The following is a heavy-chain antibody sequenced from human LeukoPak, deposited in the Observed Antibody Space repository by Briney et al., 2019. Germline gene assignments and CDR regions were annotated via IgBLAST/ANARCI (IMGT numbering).Heavy chain of an antibody. CDR3: TRGRPHGNDY. CDR1: GFTFSSYC. CDR2: VASDGSST. D-gene: IGHD4-23*01. J-gene: IGHJ4*02. V-gene: IGHV3-74*01. Sequence: GGSLRLSCAASGFTFSSYCMNWVRQAPGKGLGWVSRVASDGSSTTYADSVKGRFSISRDNAKNTLSLQMNSLRVEDTAVYYCTRGRPHGNDYWGQGTLVTVSS.